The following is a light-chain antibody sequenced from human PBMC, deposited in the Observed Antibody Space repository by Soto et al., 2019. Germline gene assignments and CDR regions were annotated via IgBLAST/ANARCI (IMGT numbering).Light chain of an antibody. Sequence: DIQLTQSPSFLSASVGDRVTITCRASQGISSYLAWYQQKPGKAPKLLIYAASTLQSGVPSRFSGSGSGTEFTVTISSLQPEDFATYYCQQLNSYPPLFTFGPGTKVDIK. J-gene: IGKJ3*01. V-gene: IGKV1-9*01. CDR2: AAS. CDR3: QQLNSYPPLFT. CDR1: QGISSY.